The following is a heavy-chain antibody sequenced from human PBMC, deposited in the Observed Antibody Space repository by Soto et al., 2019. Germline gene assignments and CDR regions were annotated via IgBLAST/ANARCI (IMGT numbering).Heavy chain of an antibody. D-gene: IGHD3-10*01. CDR3: ATPSGY. V-gene: IGHV1-46*01. CDR2: INPSAGST. Sequence: GGSVKVYFKASGYPFTSHYMHWVRQAPGQGLEWMGLINPSAGSTSYAQSFHGRVTMTRDTSTSTVFMDLSSLRSEDTAIYYCATPSGYWGQGTMVTVSS. CDR1: GYPFTSHY. J-gene: IGHJ4*02.